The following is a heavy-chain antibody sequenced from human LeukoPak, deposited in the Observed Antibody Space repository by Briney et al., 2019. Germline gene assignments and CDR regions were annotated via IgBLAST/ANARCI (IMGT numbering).Heavy chain of an antibody. J-gene: IGHJ3*01. CDR1: GFNFNTYG. CDR2: IRYDETNE. CDR3: AREGIAVAEDAFDV. V-gene: IGHV3-30*02. Sequence: GGSLRLSCAASGFNFNTYGMYWVRQAPGKGLEWVAFIRYDETNEYYADSVKGRFTISRDNSKNTLYLQMNSLRAEDTAVYYCAREGIAVAEDAFDVWGQGTMVTVSS. D-gene: IGHD6-19*01.